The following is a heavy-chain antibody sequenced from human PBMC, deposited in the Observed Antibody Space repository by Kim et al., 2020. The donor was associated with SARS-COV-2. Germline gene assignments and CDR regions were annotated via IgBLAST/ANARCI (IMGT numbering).Heavy chain of an antibody. CDR2: INGGNGNT. V-gene: IGHV1-3*01. CDR3: AREGSGSYNWLDP. J-gene: IGHJ5*02. CDR1: GYTFDTFS. D-gene: IGHD3-10*01. Sequence: ASVKVSCKASGYTFDTFSLYWLRQAPGQRFEWMGWINGGNGNTRYSQNFQGRVTFTRDTSATTAYMELTSLTFKDTAVYYCAREGSGSYNWLDPWGQGTLCTVSS.